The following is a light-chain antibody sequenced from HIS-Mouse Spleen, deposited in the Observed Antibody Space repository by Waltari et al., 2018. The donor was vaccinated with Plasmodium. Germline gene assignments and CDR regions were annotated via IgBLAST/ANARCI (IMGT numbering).Light chain of an antibody. V-gene: IGLV2-23*01. Sequence: QSALTQPASVSGSPGQSITISCTGPSSHVGRYNLVPWYQQHPGKAPKLMIYEGSKRPSGVSNRFSGSKSGNTASLTISGLQAEDEADYYCCSYAGSSTNWVFGGGTKLTVL. J-gene: IGLJ3*02. CDR2: EGS. CDR3: CSYAGSSTNWV. CDR1: SSHVGRYNL.